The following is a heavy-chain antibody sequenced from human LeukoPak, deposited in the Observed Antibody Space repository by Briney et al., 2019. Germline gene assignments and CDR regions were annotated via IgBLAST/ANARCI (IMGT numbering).Heavy chain of an antibody. Sequence: GGSLRLSCAASGFTFSSYGMHWVRQAPGKGLEWVSVIYSGGSTYYADSVKGRFTISRDNSKNTLYLQMNSLRAEDTAVYYCARSPSVVAYDYWGQGTLVTVSS. D-gene: IGHD2-15*01. J-gene: IGHJ4*02. CDR2: IYSGGST. CDR3: ARSPSVVAYDY. CDR1: GFTFSSYG. V-gene: IGHV3-53*01.